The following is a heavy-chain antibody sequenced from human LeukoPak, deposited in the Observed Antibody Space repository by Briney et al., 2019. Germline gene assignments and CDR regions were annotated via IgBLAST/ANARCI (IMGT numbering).Heavy chain of an antibody. D-gene: IGHD3-9*01. V-gene: IGHV4-59*01. Sequence: SETLSLTCTVSGGSISSFYWSWFRQPPGKGLEWIGYMYYSGSTYYNPSLKSRVSLSVDTSKSQFSLKLNSVTAADTAVYYCARAGYDILTGYCGAFDIWGQGTLVTVFS. J-gene: IGHJ3*02. CDR2: MYYSGST. CDR3: ARAGYDILTGYCGAFDI. CDR1: GGSISSFY.